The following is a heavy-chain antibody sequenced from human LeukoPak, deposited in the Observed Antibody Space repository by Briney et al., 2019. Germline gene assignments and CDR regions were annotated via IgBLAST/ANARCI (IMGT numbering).Heavy chain of an antibody. Sequence: ASVKVSCKASGGTFSSYAINWVRQAPGQGLEWMGGIIPMFGTANYAQKLQGRVTIIADESTSTAYMELSSLKSEDTAVYYCARGRRGQYNFWSSYRPFDYWGQGSLVIVSS. CDR1: GGTFSSYA. D-gene: IGHD3-3*01. CDR2: IIPMFGTA. CDR3: ARGRRGQYNFWSSYRPFDY. J-gene: IGHJ4*02. V-gene: IGHV1-69*13.